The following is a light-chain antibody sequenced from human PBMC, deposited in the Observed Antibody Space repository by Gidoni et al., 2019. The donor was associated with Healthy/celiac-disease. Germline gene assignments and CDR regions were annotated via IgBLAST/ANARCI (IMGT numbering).Light chain of an antibody. CDR3: QAWDSSTYVV. J-gene: IGLJ2*01. Sequence: SYELTQPPSVSVSPGQTASITCSGDKLGDKYACWYQQKPGQSPVLVIYQDSKRPSGIPERFSGSNSGNTATLTIRGTQAMDEADYYGQAWDSSTYVVFGGGTKLTVL. V-gene: IGLV3-1*01. CDR1: KLGDKY. CDR2: QDS.